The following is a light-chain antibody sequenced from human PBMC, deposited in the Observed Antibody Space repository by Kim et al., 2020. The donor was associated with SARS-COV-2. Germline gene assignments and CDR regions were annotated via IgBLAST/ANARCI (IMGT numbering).Light chain of an antibody. Sequence: RVTISCSGSSTNIGSNTVNWYQQLPGTAHKLLIYSNNQRPSGVPDRFSGSKSGTSASLAISGLQSEDEADYYCAAWDESLNAVVFGGGTQLTVL. V-gene: IGLV1-44*01. CDR3: AAWDESLNAVV. CDR1: STNIGSNT. CDR2: SNN. J-gene: IGLJ2*01.